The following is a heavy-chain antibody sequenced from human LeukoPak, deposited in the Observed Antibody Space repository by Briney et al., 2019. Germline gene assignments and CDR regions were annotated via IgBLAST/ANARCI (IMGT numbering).Heavy chain of an antibody. CDR2: ISYDGSNK. V-gene: IGHV3-30*18. J-gene: IGHJ6*02. Sequence: GGSLRLSCAASGFTFSSYGMHWVRQAPGKGLEWVAVISYDGSNKYYADSVKGRFTISRDNSKNTLYLQMNSLRAEDTAVYYCAKDRGGYEPYYYYYGMDVWGQGTTVTVSS. D-gene: IGHD5-12*01. CDR3: AKDRGGYEPYYYYYGMDV. CDR1: GFTFSSYG.